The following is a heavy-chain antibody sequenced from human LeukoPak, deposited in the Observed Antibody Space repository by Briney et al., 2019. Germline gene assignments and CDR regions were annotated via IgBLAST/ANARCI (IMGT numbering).Heavy chain of an antibody. CDR2: INAGNGNT. D-gene: IGHD6-13*01. CDR1: GYTFTSYA. J-gene: IGHJ6*02. CDR3: ARDMTAAKLPYYYYYGMDV. Sequence: ASVKVSCKASGYTFTSYAMHWVRQAPGQRLEWMGWINAGNGNTKYSQKFQGRVTITRDTSASTAYMELSSLRSEDTAVYYCARDMTAAKLPYYYYYGMDVWGQGTTVTVSS. V-gene: IGHV1-3*01.